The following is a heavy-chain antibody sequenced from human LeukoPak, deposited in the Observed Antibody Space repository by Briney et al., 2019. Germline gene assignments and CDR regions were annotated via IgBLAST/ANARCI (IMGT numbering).Heavy chain of an antibody. D-gene: IGHD6-19*01. CDR2: INWNGGST. CDR1: GFTFDDYG. CDR3: ARLSSTYSSGWYVY. J-gene: IGHJ4*02. Sequence: GGSLRLSCAASGFTFDDYGMSWVRQAPGKGLEWVSGINWNGGSTGYADSVKGRFTTSRDNAKNSLYLQMNSLRAEDTALYYCARLSSTYSSGWYVYWGQGTLVTVSS. V-gene: IGHV3-20*04.